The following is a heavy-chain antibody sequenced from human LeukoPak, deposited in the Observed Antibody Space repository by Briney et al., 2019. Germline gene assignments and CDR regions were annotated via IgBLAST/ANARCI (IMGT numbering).Heavy chain of an antibody. CDR2: INPNRGGT. Sequence: ASVKVSCKASGYTFTGYYMHWVRQAPGQGLEWMGCINPNRGGTNYAQTLQGRVTMTRDTSISSAYMEMIRLTSDDTSVYYCSRGYDSSGYRLPIDYWGQGTLVRVSS. CDR1: GYTFTGYY. CDR3: SRGYDSSGYRLPIDY. V-gene: IGHV1-2*02. J-gene: IGHJ4*02. D-gene: IGHD3-22*01.